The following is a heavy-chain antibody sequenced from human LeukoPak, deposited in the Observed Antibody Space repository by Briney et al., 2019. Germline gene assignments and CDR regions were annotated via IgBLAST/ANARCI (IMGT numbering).Heavy chain of an antibody. CDR2: ISSSSRYI. CDR3: ARLTRGYIYVTGSIDY. CDR1: GFTFDTYD. D-gene: IGHD5-18*01. V-gene: IGHV3-21*01. Sequence: GGSLRLSCVASGFTFDTYDMNWVRQAPGKGLEWVSSISSSSRYIDSADSVKGRFTISRDNTKNSLYLQMNSLRAEDTAMYYRARLTRGYIYVTGSIDYWGQGTLVTVSS. J-gene: IGHJ4*02.